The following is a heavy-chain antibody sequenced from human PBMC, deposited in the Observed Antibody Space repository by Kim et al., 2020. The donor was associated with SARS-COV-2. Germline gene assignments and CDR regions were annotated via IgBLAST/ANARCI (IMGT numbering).Heavy chain of an antibody. CDR3: ARGFAEIPVNWFDP. V-gene: IGHV1-2*02. Sequence: APKFAGRVTMTRDTSISTAYMEVSRLRSDDTAVYYCARGFAEIPVNWFDPWGQGTLVTVSS. D-gene: IGHD2-21*01. J-gene: IGHJ5*02.